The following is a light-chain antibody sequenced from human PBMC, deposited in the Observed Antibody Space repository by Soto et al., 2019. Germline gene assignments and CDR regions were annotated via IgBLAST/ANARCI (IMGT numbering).Light chain of an antibody. J-gene: IGKJ1*01. CDR3: QQYNSSPWT. Sequence: DIQMTQSPSTLSASVGDRVTITCRASQSISSWLAWYQQKPWKAPKLLIYKYSSLESGVPSRFSGSGSGTEFTLTISSLQPDDFATYYCQQYNSSPWTFGQGTKVEIK. CDR2: KYS. V-gene: IGKV1-5*03. CDR1: QSISSW.